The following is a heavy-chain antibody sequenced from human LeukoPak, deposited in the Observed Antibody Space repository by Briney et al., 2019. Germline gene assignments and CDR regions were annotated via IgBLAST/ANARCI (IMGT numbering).Heavy chain of an antibody. Sequence: LVKPTQTLTLTCTFSGFSLSTSGVGVGWIRQPPGKGLEWIGSIYYSGSTYYNPSLKSRVTISVDTSKNQFSLKLSSVTAADTAVYYCARLRTDSSGYYYHWFDPWGQGTLVTVSS. CDR2: IYYSGST. V-gene: IGHV4-39*01. D-gene: IGHD3-22*01. CDR3: ARLRTDSSGYYYHWFDP. CDR1: GFSLSTSGVG. J-gene: IGHJ5*02.